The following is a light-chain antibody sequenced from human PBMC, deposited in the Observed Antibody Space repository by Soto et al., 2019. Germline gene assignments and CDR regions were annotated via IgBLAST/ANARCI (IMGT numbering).Light chain of an antibody. V-gene: IGLV2-8*01. CDR1: SSDVGRYNY. CDR3: SSYAGTPFV. J-gene: IGLJ1*01. Sequence: QSVLTQAPSASGSPGQSVTISCIGTSSDVGRYNYVPWYQQHPGKAPKLMISEVNKRASGVPDRFSGSKSGNTASLTVSGLQAEDEADYYCSSYAGTPFVFGTGTKVTVL. CDR2: EVN.